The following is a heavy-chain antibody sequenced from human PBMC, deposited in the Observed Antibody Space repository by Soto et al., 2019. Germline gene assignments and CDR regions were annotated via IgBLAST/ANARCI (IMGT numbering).Heavy chain of an antibody. D-gene: IGHD5-18*01. CDR2: IDPSDSQT. Sequence: GESLNISCKGPGYSFAGYWITWVRQKPGKGLERMGRIDPSDSQTYYSPSFRGHVTISVTKSITTVFLQWSSLRASDTAMYYCARQIYGSDTGPNFQYYFDSWGQGTPVTVSS. J-gene: IGHJ4*02. CDR3: ARQIYGSDTGPNFQYYFDS. V-gene: IGHV5-10-1*01. CDR1: GYSFAGYW.